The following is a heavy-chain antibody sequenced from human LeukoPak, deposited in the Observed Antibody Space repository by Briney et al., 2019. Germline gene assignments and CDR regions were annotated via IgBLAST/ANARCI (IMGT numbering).Heavy chain of an antibody. J-gene: IGHJ6*02. CDR3: ARDQVFAGSGSYYSHGMDV. D-gene: IGHD3-10*01. CDR1: GFTFSSYS. V-gene: IGHV3-48*04. CDR2: ISSSGSTM. Sequence: GGSLRLSCAASGFTFSSYSMNWVRQAPGKGLEWVSYISSSGSTMYYADSVKGRFTISRDNAKNSLYLQMNSLRAEDTAVYYCARDQVFAGSGSYYSHGMDVWGQGTTVTVSS.